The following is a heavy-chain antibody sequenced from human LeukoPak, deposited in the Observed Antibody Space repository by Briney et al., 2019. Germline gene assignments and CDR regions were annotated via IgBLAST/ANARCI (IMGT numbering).Heavy chain of an antibody. D-gene: IGHD2-15*01. CDR2: ASGSGGST. V-gene: IGHV3-23*01. Sequence: GGSLRLSCAASGFTFTNYAMSWVRQAPGKGLEWVSTASGSGGSTYYADSVKGRFTVSRDSSKNTLYLQMNSLRAEDTAVYYCYSAEKNYWGQGTLVTVSS. J-gene: IGHJ4*02. CDR1: GFTFTNYA. CDR3: YSAEKNY.